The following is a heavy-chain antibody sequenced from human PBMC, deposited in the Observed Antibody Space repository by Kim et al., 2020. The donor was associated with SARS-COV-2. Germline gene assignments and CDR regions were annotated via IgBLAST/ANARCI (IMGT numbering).Heavy chain of an antibody. V-gene: IGHV3-30*04. CDR2: ISFVTINE. D-gene: IGHD3-10*01. Sequence: GGSLRLSCAASGFLFSSYGFHWVRQAPGKGLERVAGISFVTINEDYADSGKGRFTISRDDSKSSLYLQMNNLRAGDTAIYYCAGDPGGREFDNWGQGTLVTV. CDR1: GFLFSSYG. J-gene: IGHJ4*02. CDR3: AGDPGGREFDN.